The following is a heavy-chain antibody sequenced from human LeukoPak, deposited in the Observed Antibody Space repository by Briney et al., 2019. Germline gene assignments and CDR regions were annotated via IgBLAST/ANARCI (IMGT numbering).Heavy chain of an antibody. CDR3: ARAAPRYDFWSGWDY. V-gene: IGHV3-21*01. D-gene: IGHD3-3*01. J-gene: IGHJ4*02. CDR2: ISSSSYI. CDR1: GFTFSSYS. Sequence: GGSLRLSCAASGFTFSSYSMNWVRQAPGKGLEWVSSISSSSYIYYADSVKGRFTISRDNAKNSLYLQINSLRAEDTAVYYCARAAPRYDFWSGWDYWGQGTLVTVSS.